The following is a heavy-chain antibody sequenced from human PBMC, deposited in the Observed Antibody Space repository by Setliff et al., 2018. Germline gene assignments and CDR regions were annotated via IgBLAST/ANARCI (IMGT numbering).Heavy chain of an antibody. CDR3: TRDQDYYGMDV. V-gene: IGHV3-23*01. J-gene: IGHJ6*02. CDR1: GFTFSSYA. Sequence: GGSLRLSCAASGFTFSSYAMNWVRQAPGKGLEWVSAISSTITSTYYADSVKGRFTISRDNSKNSLYLQMNSLRGEDTAVYHCTRDQDYYGMDVWGQGTTVTVSS. CDR2: ISSTITST.